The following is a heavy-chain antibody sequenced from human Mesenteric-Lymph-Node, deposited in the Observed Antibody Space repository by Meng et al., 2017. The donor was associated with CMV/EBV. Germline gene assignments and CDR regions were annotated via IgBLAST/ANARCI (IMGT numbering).Heavy chain of an antibody. D-gene: IGHD1-26*01. CDR2: INHSGST. Sequence: SETLSLTCAVYGGSFSGYYWSWIRQPPGKGLEWIGEINHSGSTNYNPSPKSRVTISVDTSKNQFSLKLTSVAAADTAVYYCARDGSGDDYWGQGMLVTVSS. J-gene: IGHJ4*02. CDR3: ARDGSGDDY. V-gene: IGHV4-34*01. CDR1: GGSFSGYY.